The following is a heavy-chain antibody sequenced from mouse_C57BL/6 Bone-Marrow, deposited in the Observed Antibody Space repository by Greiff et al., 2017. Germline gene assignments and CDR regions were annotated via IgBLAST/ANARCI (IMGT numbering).Heavy chain of an antibody. CDR3: ARRPPFYYGSSYWYFDV. J-gene: IGHJ1*03. V-gene: IGHV1-81*01. CDR1: GYTFTSYG. Sequence: VQLQQSGAELARPGASVKLSCKASGYTFTSYGISWVKQRTGQGLEWIGEIYPRSGNTYYNEKFKGKATLTADTSSSTAYMELRSLTSEDSAVYFCARRPPFYYGSSYWYFDVWGTGTTVTVSS. CDR2: IYPRSGNT. D-gene: IGHD1-1*01.